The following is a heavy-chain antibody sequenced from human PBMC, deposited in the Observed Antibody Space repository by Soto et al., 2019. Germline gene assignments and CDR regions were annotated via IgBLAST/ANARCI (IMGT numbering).Heavy chain of an antibody. CDR1: GYTFTGYY. CDR3: ARVVGIVLMVYANNWFDP. J-gene: IGHJ5*02. D-gene: IGHD2-8*01. Sequence: ASVNVSFKSSGYTFTGYYMHWVRQAPGQGLEWMGWINPNSGGTNYAQKFQGRVTMTRDTSISTAYMELSRLRSDDTAVYYCARVVGIVLMVYANNWFDPWGQGTLVTVSS. CDR2: INPNSGGT. V-gene: IGHV1-2*02.